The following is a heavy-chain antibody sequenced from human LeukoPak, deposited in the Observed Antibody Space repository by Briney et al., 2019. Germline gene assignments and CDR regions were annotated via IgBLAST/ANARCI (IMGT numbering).Heavy chain of an antibody. CDR1: GGSISSSSYY. J-gene: IGHJ6*04. CDR3: ARDAGLDV. CDR2: INQGGST. V-gene: IGHV4-39*07. Sequence: SETLSLTCTVSGGSISSSSYYWGWIRQPPGKGLEWIGEINQGGSTNYNPSLKSRVTISVDTSKNQFSLKLSSVTAADTAVYYCARDAGLDVWGRGTTVTVSS.